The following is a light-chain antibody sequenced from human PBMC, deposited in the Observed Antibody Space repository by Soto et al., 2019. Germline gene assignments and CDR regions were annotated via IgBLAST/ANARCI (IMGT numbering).Light chain of an antibody. CDR1: QSVSSSY. Sequence: ESVLTQSPGTLSLSPGERATLSCRASQSVSSSYLAWYQQKPGQAPRLLIYGASSRATGIPDRFSGSGSGTDFTLTISRLEPEDFAVYYCQQYGSSPRTFGQGPKVDTK. CDR2: GAS. CDR3: QQYGSSPRT. J-gene: IGKJ1*01. V-gene: IGKV3-20*01.